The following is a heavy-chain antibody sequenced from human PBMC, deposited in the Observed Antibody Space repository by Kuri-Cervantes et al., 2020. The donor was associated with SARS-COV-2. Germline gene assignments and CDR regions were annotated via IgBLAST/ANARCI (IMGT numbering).Heavy chain of an antibody. Sequence: GESLKISCAASGFTFSSYAMSWVRQAPGKGLEWVANIKQDGSGKYYVDSVKGRFTISRDNAKNSLYLQMNSLRAEDTAVYYCARDMTIFGVVTYYFDYWGQGTLVTDSS. V-gene: IGHV3-7*01. CDR3: ARDMTIFGVVTYYFDY. CDR2: IKQDGSGK. J-gene: IGHJ4*02. D-gene: IGHD3-3*01. CDR1: GFTFSSYA.